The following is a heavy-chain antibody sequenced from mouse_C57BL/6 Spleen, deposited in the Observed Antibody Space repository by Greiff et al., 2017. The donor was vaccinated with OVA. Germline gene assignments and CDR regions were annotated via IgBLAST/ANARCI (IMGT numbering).Heavy chain of an antibody. Sequence: EVKLVESGGGLVQPGGSLKLSCAASGFTFSDYYMYWVRQTPEKRLEWVAYISNGGGSTYYPDTVKGRFTISRDNAKNTLYLQMSRLKSEDTAMYYCARRAYYYGSSPYAMDYWGQGTSVTVSS. CDR1: GFTFSDYY. J-gene: IGHJ4*01. CDR3: ARRAYYYGSSPYAMDY. V-gene: IGHV5-12*01. CDR2: ISNGGGST. D-gene: IGHD1-1*01.